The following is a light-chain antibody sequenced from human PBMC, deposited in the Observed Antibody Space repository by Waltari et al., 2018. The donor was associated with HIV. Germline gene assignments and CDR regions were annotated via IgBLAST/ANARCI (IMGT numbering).Light chain of an antibody. J-gene: IGKJ3*01. V-gene: IGKV3-11*01. Sequence: DIVLTQSPATLSLSPGERATLSCRASQSISRNLAWYQQKPGQAPRLLIYDASNRATGIPARFSGSGSGTDFILNISSLEPEDFAVYYCQLRDSWPPRFPFVPGTKVDIK. CDR1: QSISRN. CDR3: QLRDSWPPRFP. CDR2: DAS.